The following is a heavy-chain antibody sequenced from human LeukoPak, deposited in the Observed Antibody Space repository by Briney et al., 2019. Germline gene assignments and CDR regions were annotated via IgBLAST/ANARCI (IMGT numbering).Heavy chain of an antibody. CDR3: AQWERDAFHV. D-gene: IGHD1-26*01. CDR2: INRGAST. CDR1: GGSFSDYY. J-gene: IGHJ3*01. Sequence: SQSLSLTCAVSGGSFSDYYWTWIRQPPGKGLEWIGEINRGASTNYSPSLKSRVTISIDTSKIQFSLKVNSVTAADTAVYYCAQWERDAFHVWGQGTMVTVSS. V-gene: IGHV4-34*01.